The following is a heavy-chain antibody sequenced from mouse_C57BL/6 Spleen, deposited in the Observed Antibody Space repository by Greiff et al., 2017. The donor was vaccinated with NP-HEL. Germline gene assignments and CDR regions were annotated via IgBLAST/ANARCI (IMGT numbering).Heavy chain of an antibody. Sequence: VQLKESDAELVKPGASVKISCKVSGYTFTDHTIHWMKQRPEQGLEWIGYIYPRDGSTKYNEKFKGKATLTADKSSSTAYMQLNSLTSEDSAVYFCARKGGYYYGSSYYYAMDYWGQGTSVTVSS. CDR3: ARKGGYYYGSSYYYAMDY. D-gene: IGHD1-1*01. CDR2: IYPRDGST. J-gene: IGHJ4*01. CDR1: GYTFTDHT. V-gene: IGHV1-78*01.